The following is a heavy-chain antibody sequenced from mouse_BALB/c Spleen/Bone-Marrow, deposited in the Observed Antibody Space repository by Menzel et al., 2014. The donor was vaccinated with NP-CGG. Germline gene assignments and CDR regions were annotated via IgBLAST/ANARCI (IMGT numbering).Heavy chain of an antibody. J-gene: IGHJ3*01. V-gene: IGHV1-31*01. CDR3: ARGDWFTY. Sequence: VQLQQSGPELVKPGTSVKISCKASGYSFTGYYMHWVEQSHVKSLEWIGRINPYTGATTYNQNFNVKASLTVDKSSSTAYMELHSLTSEDSAVYYCARGDWFTYWGQGTLVTVSA. CDR2: INPYTGAT. CDR1: GYSFTGYY.